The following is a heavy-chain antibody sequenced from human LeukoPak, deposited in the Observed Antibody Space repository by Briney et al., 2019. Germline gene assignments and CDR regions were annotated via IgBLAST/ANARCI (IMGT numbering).Heavy chain of an antibody. CDR2: ISSGSHHK. V-gene: IGHV3-21*06. Sequence: PGGSLRLSCAGSGFTFSRFSMIWVRQAPGKGLEWVASISSGSHHKYHADSVKGRFTVSRDNDKNSLFLQMNSVRAEDTALYYCATRLTADSYEASDIWGQGTMVTVSS. J-gene: IGHJ3*02. CDR1: GFTFSRFS. D-gene: IGHD6-13*01. CDR3: ATRLTADSYEASDI.